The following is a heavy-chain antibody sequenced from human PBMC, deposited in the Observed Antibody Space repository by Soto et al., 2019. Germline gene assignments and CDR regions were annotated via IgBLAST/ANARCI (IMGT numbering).Heavy chain of an antibody. CDR2: ISGSGGST. D-gene: IGHD2-15*01. J-gene: IGHJ5*02. V-gene: IGHV3-23*01. CDR1: GFTFSSYA. Sequence: GSLRLSCAASGFTFSSYAMSWVRQAPGKGLEWLSAISGSGGSTYYADSVKGRFTISRDNSKNTLYLQMNSLRAEDTAVYYCAKRNYCSGDTCYSISGSWGQGTMVTVSS. CDR3: AKRNYCSGDTCYSISGS.